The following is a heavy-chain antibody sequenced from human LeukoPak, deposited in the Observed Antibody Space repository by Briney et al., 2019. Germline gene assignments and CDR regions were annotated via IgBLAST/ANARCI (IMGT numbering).Heavy chain of an antibody. CDR1: GFTFDDYG. Sequence: GGSLRLSCAASGFTFDDYGMNWVRQAPGKGLEWVSYISSSASIIYYSDSVKGRFTISRDNAKNSLYLQMNSLRDEDTAVYYCARDYGGSSPFDYWGQGTLVTVSS. V-gene: IGHV3-48*03. J-gene: IGHJ4*02. D-gene: IGHD4-23*01. CDR3: ARDYGGSSPFDY. CDR2: ISSSASII.